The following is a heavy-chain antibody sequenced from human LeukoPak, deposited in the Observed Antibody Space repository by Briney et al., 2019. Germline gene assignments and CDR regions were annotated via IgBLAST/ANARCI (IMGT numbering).Heavy chain of an antibody. J-gene: IGHJ4*02. V-gene: IGHV3-48*01. CDR2: ISSDAKTV. CDR1: GFNFRFYI. Sequence: GGSLRLSCAASGFNFRFYIMNWVRQAPGKGLEWITYISSDAKTVNYADSVKGRFTISRDNAKNSLYLQMNSLSADDTAVYYCARVGSRYGPPNSWGQGTLVTVSS. D-gene: IGHD5-18*01. CDR3: ARVGSRYGPPNS.